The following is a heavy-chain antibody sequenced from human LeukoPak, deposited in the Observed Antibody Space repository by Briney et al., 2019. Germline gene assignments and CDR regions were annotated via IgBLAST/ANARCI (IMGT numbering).Heavy chain of an antibody. Sequence: PSETLSLTCTVSGGSISSYYWSWIRQPPGKGLEWIGSIYFSGSTNYNPSLKSRVTISVDTSKKRFSLKLISLTAADTAKYYCARDYCSSTSCHAAKNWFDPWGQGTLVTVSS. CDR3: ARDYCSSTSCHAAKNWFDP. CDR2: IYFSGST. D-gene: IGHD2-2*01. V-gene: IGHV4-59*01. CDR1: GGSISSYY. J-gene: IGHJ5*02.